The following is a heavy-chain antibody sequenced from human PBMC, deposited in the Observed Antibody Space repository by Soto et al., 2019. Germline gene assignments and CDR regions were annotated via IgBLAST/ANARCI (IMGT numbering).Heavy chain of an antibody. V-gene: IGHV3-23*01. J-gene: IGHJ4*02. CDR1: GLPFGATA. CDR3: AKRSSSSTFDY. Sequence: EVQLLESGGGLVQPGGPRGFPWQALGLPFGATAISGFPQLPGKGLEWVPVISGSDDSTYYADSVKGGFTISRDNSKNTLYLQMNSLRAEDTAVYYCAKRSSSSTFDYWGQGTLVTVSS. D-gene: IGHD6-6*01. CDR2: ISGSDDST.